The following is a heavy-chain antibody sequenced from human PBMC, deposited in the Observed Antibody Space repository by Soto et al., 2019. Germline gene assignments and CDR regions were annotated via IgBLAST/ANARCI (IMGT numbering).Heavy chain of an antibody. J-gene: IGHJ4*02. CDR1: GGSISSYY. D-gene: IGHD6-13*01. Sequence: SETLSLTCTVSGGSISSYYWSWIRQPPGKGLEGIGYIYYSGSTNYNPSLKSRVTISVDTSKNQFSLKLSSVTAADTAVYYCARSYSSSWFDYWGQGTLVTVSS. CDR2: IYYSGST. CDR3: ARSYSSSWFDY. V-gene: IGHV4-59*01.